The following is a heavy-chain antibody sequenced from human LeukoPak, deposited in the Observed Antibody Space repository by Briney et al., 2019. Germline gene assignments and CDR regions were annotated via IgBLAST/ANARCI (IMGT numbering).Heavy chain of an antibody. J-gene: IGHJ4*02. D-gene: IGHD3-10*01. CDR3: AREVRGYGFDY. V-gene: IGHV4-59*11. CDR2: IYYGGST. CDR1: GGSISSHY. Sequence: SETLSLTCTVSGGSISSHYWSWIRQPPGKGLEWIGYIYYGGSTNYCPSLKSRVTMSVDTSKNQFSLKLSSVTAADTAVYCCAREVRGYGFDYWGLGTLVTVSS.